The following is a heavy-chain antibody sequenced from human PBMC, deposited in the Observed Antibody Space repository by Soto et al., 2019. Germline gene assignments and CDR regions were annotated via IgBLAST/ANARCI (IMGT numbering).Heavy chain of an antibody. Sequence: QVQLQESGPGLVKPAETLSLTCSVSGASVTSGLSYWTWIRQPPGRGLEWMGFIYDGGGSNYSPSLRGRLTRSVDSSKNQFSLSLTSVPAADTAVYYCARADGREFDYDDVWGTRGDWFDPWGEGTLVTVSS. CDR1: GASVTSGLSY. D-gene: IGHD3-16*01. V-gene: IGHV4-61*01. CDR3: ARADGREFDYDDVWGTRGDWFDP. CDR2: IYDGGGS. J-gene: IGHJ5*02.